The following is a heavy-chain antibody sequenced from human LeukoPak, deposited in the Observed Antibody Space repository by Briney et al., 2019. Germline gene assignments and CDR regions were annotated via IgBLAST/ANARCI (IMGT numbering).Heavy chain of an antibody. Sequence: GGSLRLSCAASGFTFSSYAMHWVRQAPGKGLEWVSYISSSGSTIYYADSVKGRFTISRDNAKNSLYLQMNSLRAEDTAVYYCARAFRDFDYWGQGTLVTVSS. CDR1: GFTFSSYA. J-gene: IGHJ4*02. CDR2: ISSSGSTI. V-gene: IGHV3-48*04. CDR3: ARAFRDFDY.